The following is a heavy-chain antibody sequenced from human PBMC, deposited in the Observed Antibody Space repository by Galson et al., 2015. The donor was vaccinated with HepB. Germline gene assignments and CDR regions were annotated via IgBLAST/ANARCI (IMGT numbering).Heavy chain of an antibody. J-gene: IGHJ4*02. CDR2: ISAYNGNT. CDR1: GYTFTSYG. Sequence: SVKVSCKASGYTFTSYGISWVRQAPGQGLEWMGWISAYNGNTNYAQKLQGRVTMTTDTSTSTAYMELRSLRSDDTAVYYCARDGNHFYGDPTSPKTLDYWGQGTLVTVSS. V-gene: IGHV1-18*04. D-gene: IGHD4-17*01. CDR3: ARDGNHFYGDPTSPKTLDY.